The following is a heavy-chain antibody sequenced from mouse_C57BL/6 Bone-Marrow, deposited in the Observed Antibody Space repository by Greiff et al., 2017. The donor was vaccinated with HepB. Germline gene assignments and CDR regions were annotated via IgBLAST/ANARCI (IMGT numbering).Heavy chain of an antibody. CDR3: TREGARPFDY. CDR2: IDPETGGT. Sequence: QVQLQQSGAELVRPGASVTLSCKASGYTFTDYEMHWVKQTPVHGLEWIGAIDPETGGTAYNQKFKGKAILTTDKSSSTAYMELRSLPSEDSAVYYCTREGARPFDYWGQGTTLTVSS. CDR1: GYTFTDYE. V-gene: IGHV1-15*01. J-gene: IGHJ2*01.